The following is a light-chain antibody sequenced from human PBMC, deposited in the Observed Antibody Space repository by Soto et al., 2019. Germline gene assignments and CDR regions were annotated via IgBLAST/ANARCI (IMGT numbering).Light chain of an antibody. Sequence: QSALTQPPSASGSPGQSVTISCTGTSSDVGGYNYVSWYQQHPGKAPKLMIYEVSKRPSGVPDRFSGSKSSNTASLTVSGLQAEDEADYYCSSYAGSNLVVFGGGTQLTVL. CDR3: SSYAGSNLVV. V-gene: IGLV2-8*01. CDR2: EVS. J-gene: IGLJ2*01. CDR1: SSDVGGYNY.